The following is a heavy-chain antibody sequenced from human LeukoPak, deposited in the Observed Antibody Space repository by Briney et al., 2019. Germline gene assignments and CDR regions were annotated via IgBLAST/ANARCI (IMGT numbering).Heavy chain of an antibody. J-gene: IGHJ4*02. Sequence: PSETLSLTCSVSGDSISTSSSYWGWIRQPPGKGLEWIGSIYYSGSIYYNTSLKSRVTISVDTSKNQFSLKLSSVTAADTAVYYCARDQVLLWFGELWGQGTLVTVSS. CDR1: GDSISTSSSY. CDR3: ARDQVLLWFGEL. V-gene: IGHV4-39*07. D-gene: IGHD3-10*01. CDR2: IYYSGSI.